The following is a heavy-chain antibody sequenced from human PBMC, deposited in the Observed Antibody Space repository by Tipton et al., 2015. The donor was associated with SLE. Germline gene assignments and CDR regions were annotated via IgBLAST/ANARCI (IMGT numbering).Heavy chain of an antibody. CDR3: ARIDYSAYCSSDNCYAADY. V-gene: IGHV3-23*01. D-gene: IGHD2-2*01. J-gene: IGHJ4*02. Sequence: SLRLSCVASGFTFTSYSMTWVRQAPGKGLEWVSITSVSGTNTYYADSVKGRFTISRDNSKNTLYLQLNSVRAEDTAVYHCARIDYSAYCSSDNCYAADYWGQGTLVIVSS. CDR2: TSVSGTNT. CDR1: GFTFTSYS.